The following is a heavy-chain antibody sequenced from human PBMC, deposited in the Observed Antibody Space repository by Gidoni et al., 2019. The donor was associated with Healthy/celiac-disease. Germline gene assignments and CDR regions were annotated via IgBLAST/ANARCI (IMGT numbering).Heavy chain of an antibody. D-gene: IGHD3-22*01. CDR1: GFTFSSYE. CDR2: ISSSGSTI. CDR3: ARVESDYYDSSGYNVAFDI. J-gene: IGHJ3*02. V-gene: IGHV3-48*03. Sequence: EVQLVESGGGFVQPGGSLRLSCAASGFTFSSYEMNWVRQAPGKGLEWVSYISSSGSTIYYADSVKGRFTISRDNAKNSLYLQMNSLRAEDTAVYYCARVESDYYDSSGYNVAFDIWGQGTMVTVSS.